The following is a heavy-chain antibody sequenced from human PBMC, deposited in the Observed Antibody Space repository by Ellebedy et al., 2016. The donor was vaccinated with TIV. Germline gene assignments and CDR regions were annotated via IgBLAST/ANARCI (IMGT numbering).Heavy chain of an antibody. J-gene: IGHJ4*02. Sequence: GESLKISXAASGFTFSSYAMSWVRQAPGKGLEWVSAISGSGGSTYYADSVKGRFTISRDNSKNTLYLQMNSLRAEDTAVYYCAKDITRRGIAAAGTGFDYWGQGTLVTVSS. V-gene: IGHV3-23*01. CDR1: GFTFSSYA. CDR3: AKDITRRGIAAAGTGFDY. D-gene: IGHD6-13*01. CDR2: ISGSGGST.